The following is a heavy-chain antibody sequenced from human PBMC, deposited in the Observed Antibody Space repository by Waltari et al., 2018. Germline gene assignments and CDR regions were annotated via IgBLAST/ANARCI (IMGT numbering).Heavy chain of an antibody. J-gene: IGHJ1*01. CDR2: ISGSGGST. CDR3: ASFTRQQLVQEH. D-gene: IGHD6-13*01. Sequence: EVQLLESGGGLVQPGGSLRLSCAASGFTFSSYAMSWVRQAPGKGLEWVSAISGSGGSTYYADSVKSRFTISRDNSKNTLYLQMNSLRAEDTAVYYCASFTRQQLVQEHWGQGTLVTVSS. CDR1: GFTFSSYA. V-gene: IGHV3-23*01.